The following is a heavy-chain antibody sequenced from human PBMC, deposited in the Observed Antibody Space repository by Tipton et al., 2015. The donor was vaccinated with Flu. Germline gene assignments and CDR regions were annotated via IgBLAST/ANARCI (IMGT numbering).Heavy chain of an antibody. J-gene: IGHJ4*02. Sequence: TLSLTCTVSGGSISSSDWWSWVRQPPGKGLEWIGEVYHDGSTNYNPSLKSRVTISLDTFKNQFSLKLTSVTAADTAVYYCATTTYYYGSGSHDYWGQGTLVTVSS. D-gene: IGHD3-10*01. CDR3: ATTTYYYGSGSHDY. CDR1: GGSISSSDW. V-gene: IGHV4-4*02. CDR2: VYHDGST.